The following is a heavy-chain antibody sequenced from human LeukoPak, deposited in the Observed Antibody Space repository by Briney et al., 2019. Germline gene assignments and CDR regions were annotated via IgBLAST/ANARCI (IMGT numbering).Heavy chain of an antibody. J-gene: IGHJ3*02. CDR2: ISSSGSTI. CDR1: GFTVSSNY. Sequence: GGSLRLSCAASGFTVSSNYMSWVRQAPGKGLEWVSYISSSGSTIYYADSVKGRFTISRDSAKNSLYLQMNSLRAEDTAVYYCARDRMIPRGAFDIWGQGTMVTVSS. CDR3: ARDRMIPRGAFDI. D-gene: IGHD3-10*01. V-gene: IGHV3-11*01.